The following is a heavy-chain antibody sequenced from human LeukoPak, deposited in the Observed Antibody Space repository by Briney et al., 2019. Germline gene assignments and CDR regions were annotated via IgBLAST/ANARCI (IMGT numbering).Heavy chain of an antibody. CDR3: ARDRISINALDM. CDR1: GDSITGHY. D-gene: IGHD1-14*01. CDR2: ISHIGSP. V-gene: IGHV4-59*11. Sequence: PSETLSLTCSVSGDSITGHYLTWVRQPPGNGLEWIGYISHIGSPNYNPSLKSRVTISVDTSKNQFSLKLTSVTAADTALYYCARDRISINALDMWGQGTMVTVSS. J-gene: IGHJ3*02.